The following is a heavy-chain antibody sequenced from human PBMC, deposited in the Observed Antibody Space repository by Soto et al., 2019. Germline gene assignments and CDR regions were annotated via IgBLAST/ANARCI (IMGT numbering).Heavy chain of an antibody. CDR3: AKDCTNISCYPN. V-gene: IGHV4-31*03. J-gene: IGHJ4*02. CDR2: SYYSGIT. Sequence: PSETLSLTCTASGGSITSNNYYWSWIRQHPGKGLEWIGYSYYSGITYYNSSLKGRVTISVDTSKNQFSLKLTSVTAADTAVYYCAKDCTNISCYPNWGQGTLVTVSS. CDR1: GGSITSNNYY. D-gene: IGHD2-2*01.